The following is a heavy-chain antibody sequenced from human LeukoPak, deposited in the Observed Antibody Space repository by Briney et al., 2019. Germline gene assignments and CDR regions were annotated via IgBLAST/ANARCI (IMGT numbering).Heavy chain of an antibody. V-gene: IGHV4-34*01. CDR1: GGSFSDFY. J-gene: IGHJ5*02. CDR3: ARTYYDFWSGYPGWFDP. Sequence: SETLSLTCAVSGGSFSDFYWNWIRQPPGKGLKWIGEVNYSGSTYYNPSLKSRVIISVDTSKNQFSLKLSSVTAADTAVYYCARTYYDFWSGYPGWFDPWGQGTLVTVSS. D-gene: IGHD3-3*01. CDR2: VNYSGST.